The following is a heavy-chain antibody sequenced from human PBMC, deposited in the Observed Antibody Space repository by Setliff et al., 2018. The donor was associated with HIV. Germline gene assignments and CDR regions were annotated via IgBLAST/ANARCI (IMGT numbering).Heavy chain of an antibody. D-gene: IGHD6-19*01. CDR2: INTDGHTI. Sequence: GGSLRLSCAVSGFTFSNYWMHWVRQGPGKGLVWVSRINTDGHTIYYADSVKGRFTISRDNARNSLYLQMNSLRVEDTAVYYCVRDGSLAGLYFHYMDVWGKGTTVTVSS. V-gene: IGHV3-74*01. CDR3: VRDGSLAGLYFHYMDV. J-gene: IGHJ6*03. CDR1: GFTFSNYW.